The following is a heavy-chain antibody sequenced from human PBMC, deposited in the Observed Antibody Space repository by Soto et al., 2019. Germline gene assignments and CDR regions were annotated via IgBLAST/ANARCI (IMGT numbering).Heavy chain of an antibody. V-gene: IGHV4-59*01. CDR2: IYYSGST. J-gene: IGHJ3*02. Sequence: PSETLSLTCTVSGGSISSDYWSWIRQPPGKGLEWIGYIYYSGSTNYNPSLKSRVTISVDTSKNQFSLKLSSVTAADTAVYYCAREKTYYYDSSGYHNAFDIWGQGTMVT. CDR1: GGSISSDY. D-gene: IGHD3-22*01. CDR3: AREKTYYYDSSGYHNAFDI.